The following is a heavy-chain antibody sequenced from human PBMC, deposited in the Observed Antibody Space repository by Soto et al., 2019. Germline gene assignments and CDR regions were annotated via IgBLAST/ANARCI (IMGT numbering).Heavy chain of an antibody. D-gene: IGHD2-15*01. CDR3: ASWSAYYGMDV. V-gene: IGHV4-39*01. CDR2: IYYSGST. CDR1: GGSISSSSYY. J-gene: IGHJ6*02. Sequence: SQTLSLTCTVSGGSISSSSYYRGWIRQPPGKGLEWIGSIYYSGSTYYNPSLKSRVTISVDTSKNQFSLKLSSVTAADTAVYYCASWSAYYGMDVWGQGTTVTVSS.